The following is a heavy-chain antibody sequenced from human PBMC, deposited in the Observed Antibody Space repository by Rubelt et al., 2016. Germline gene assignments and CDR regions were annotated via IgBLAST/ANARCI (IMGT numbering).Heavy chain of an antibody. CDR2: INHSGST. V-gene: IGHV4-34*01. CDR3: ARGLARAAAAPRRLWFDP. D-gene: IGHD6-13*01. CDR1: GGSFSGYY. Sequence: QVQLQQWGAGLLKPSETLSLTCAVYGGSFSGYYWSWIRQPPGKGLEWIGEINHSGSTNYNPSLKSRVTISVDASKTQFARKLGSGAAADTAVYYCARGLARAAAAPRRLWFDPWGQGTLVTVSS. J-gene: IGHJ5*02.